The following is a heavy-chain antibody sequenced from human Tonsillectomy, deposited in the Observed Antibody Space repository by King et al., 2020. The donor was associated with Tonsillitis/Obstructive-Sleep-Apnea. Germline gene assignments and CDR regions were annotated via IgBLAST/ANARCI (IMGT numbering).Heavy chain of an antibody. CDR3: ARMWDSYDDSATYYPEYFQH. CDR2: IVHSGST. J-gene: IGHJ1*01. D-gene: IGHD3-22*01. CDR1: GGYMRSFY. V-gene: IGHV4-59*01. Sequence: VQLQESGPGLVKPSETLSPTCTVSGGYMRSFYWSWIRQPPGKGLEWVGDIVHSGSTKYNSALRSRVIISVDTSKNQFSMKLTSVTAADTAVYYLARMWDSYDDSATYYPEYFQHGGQGSLVTVSS.